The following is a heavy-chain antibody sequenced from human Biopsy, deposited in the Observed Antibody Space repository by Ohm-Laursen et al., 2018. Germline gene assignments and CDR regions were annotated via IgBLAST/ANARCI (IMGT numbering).Heavy chain of an antibody. Sequence: GTLSLTCTVSGGSISDDYWNWIRQPPGKGLQVIGYISSGGRAKYNPSLKSRLTISLDTSKNQLSLRLSSVTAADSAIYYCARERQFRFLEGAFDYWGQGILVTGSS. V-gene: IGHV4-59*01. CDR2: ISSGGRA. D-gene: IGHD3-3*01. CDR1: GGSISDDY. CDR3: ARERQFRFLEGAFDY. J-gene: IGHJ4*02.